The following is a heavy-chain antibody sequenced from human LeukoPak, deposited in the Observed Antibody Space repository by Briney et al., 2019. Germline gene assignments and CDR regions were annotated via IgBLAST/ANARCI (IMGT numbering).Heavy chain of an antibody. CDR1: GFTFSSYA. CDR3: AKGQQLAYDAFDI. D-gene: IGHD6-13*01. V-gene: IGHV3-23*01. CDR2: ISGSGGST. Sequence: GGSLRLSCAASGFTFSSYAMSWVRQAPGKGLEWVSAISGSGGSTYYADSVKGRFTISRDNSKNTLYLQMHSLRAEDTAVYYCAKGQQLAYDAFDIWGQGTMVTVSS. J-gene: IGHJ3*02.